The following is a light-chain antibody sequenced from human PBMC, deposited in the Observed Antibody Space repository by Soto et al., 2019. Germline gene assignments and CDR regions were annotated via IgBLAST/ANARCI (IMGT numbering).Light chain of an antibody. V-gene: IGKV3-15*01. CDR1: QSVSSN. J-gene: IGKJ1*01. CDR2: GAS. CDR3: EQYNNCPRTT. Sequence: EIVMTQSRAILSVSPGERAIVSFRASQSVSSNLAWYQQKPGQAPRLLIYGASTRATGIPARFSGSGSGTEFSLTISSLQSEDFAVYYCEQYNNCPRTTFGQGTKVEIK.